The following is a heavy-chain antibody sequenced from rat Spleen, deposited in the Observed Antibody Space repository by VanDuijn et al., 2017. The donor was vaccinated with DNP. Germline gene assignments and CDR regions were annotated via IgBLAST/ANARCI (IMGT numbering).Heavy chain of an antibody. CDR1: GFSFSDYD. V-gene: IGHV5-25*01. CDR2: MSPTTRSS. CDR3: ARGGTYYFDY. J-gene: IGHJ2*01. Sequence: EVQLVESGGDLVQPGGSLKLSCTASGFSFSDYDMAWVRQAPTKGLEWVACMSPTTRSSYYRDSVKGRFTVSRDDARGTLYLQMDSLRSEDTATYYCARGGTYYFDYWGQGVMVTVSS.